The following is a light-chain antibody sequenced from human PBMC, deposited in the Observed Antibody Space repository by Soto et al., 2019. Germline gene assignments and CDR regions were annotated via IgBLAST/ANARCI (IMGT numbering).Light chain of an antibody. Sequence: QSALTQPPSASGSPGHAVTLSCPGTNSDVAVYNYVSWYQQHPAKAPKLIIFEVSKRTSGVPDRFSGSKSGNTASLTVSGLQAEDEADYYCNSYAGSDNWVFGGGTKLTVL. CDR1: NSDVAVYNY. V-gene: IGLV2-8*01. J-gene: IGLJ3*02. CDR2: EVS. CDR3: NSYAGSDNWV.